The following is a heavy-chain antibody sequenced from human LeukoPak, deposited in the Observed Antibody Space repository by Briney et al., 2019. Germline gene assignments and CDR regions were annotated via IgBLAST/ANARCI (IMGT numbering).Heavy chain of an antibody. J-gene: IGHJ5*02. CDR1: GYTFTSYG. V-gene: IGHV1-18*01. CDR2: VNPNSGDT. D-gene: IGHD6-13*01. CDR3: ARESPYSSSWFDS. Sequence: GASVKVSCKASGYTFTSYGISWVRQAPGQGLEWMGWVNPNSGDTKYAQKFQGRVTMTRDPSTSTVYMGLNSLRSDDTALYYCARESPYSSSWFDSWGQGTLVTVSS.